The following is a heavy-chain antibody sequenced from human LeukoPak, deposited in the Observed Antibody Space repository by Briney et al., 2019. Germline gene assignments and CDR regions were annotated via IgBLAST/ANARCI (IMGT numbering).Heavy chain of an antibody. J-gene: IGHJ5*02. CDR1: GGSISSGGYY. CDR2: IYYSGST. V-gene: IGHV4-31*03. D-gene: IGHD4-17*01. Sequence: SETLSLTCTVSGGSISSGGYYWSWIRQHPGKGLEWIGYIYYSGSTYYNPSLKSRVTISVDTSKNQFSLKLSSVTAADTAVYYCARGSEMTVTGFDPWGQGTLVTVSS. CDR3: ARGSEMTVTGFDP.